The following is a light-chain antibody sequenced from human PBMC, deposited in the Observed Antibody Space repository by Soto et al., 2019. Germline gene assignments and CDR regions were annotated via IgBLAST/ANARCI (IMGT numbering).Light chain of an antibody. CDR1: TSNIGSNS. CDR2: SNN. Sequence: QSALTQPPSASGTPGQRVTISCSGNTSNIGSNSVNWYQQFPGTAPKVLIYSNNKRPSGGPDRFSGSKSGTSASLVISGLQSEDEADYYCATWDDSLNGPVFGGGTKVTVL. CDR3: ATWDDSLNGPV. J-gene: IGLJ3*02. V-gene: IGLV1-44*01.